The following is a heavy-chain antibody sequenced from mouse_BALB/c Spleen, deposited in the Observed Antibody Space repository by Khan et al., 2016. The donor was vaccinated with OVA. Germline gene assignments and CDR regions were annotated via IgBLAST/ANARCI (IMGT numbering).Heavy chain of an antibody. V-gene: IGHV2-9*02. CDR3: ARNREPDYFDY. J-gene: IGHJ2*01. Sequence: QVQLKESGPGLVAPSQSLSITCTVTGFSLTSYAIHWIRQPPGKGLEWLGVIWAGGSTNYNSALMSRLSISKDNSKSQVFLKMNSLQTHDTAIYYCARNREPDYFDYWGQGTTLTVPS. CDR2: IWAGGST. CDR1: GFSLTSYA.